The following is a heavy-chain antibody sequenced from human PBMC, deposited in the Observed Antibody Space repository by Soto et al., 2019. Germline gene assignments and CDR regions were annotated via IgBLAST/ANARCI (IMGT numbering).Heavy chain of an antibody. V-gene: IGHV3-30-3*01. J-gene: IGHJ6*02. CDR3: ARGTIVHYCYDGMDV. CDR2: MSYDGSNR. D-gene: IGHD3-9*01. Sequence: QVQLVESGGGVVQPGRSLRLSCAASGFTFSSYAMHWVRQAPGKGLEWVAAMSYDGSNRYYADFVKGRFTISRDNSKNTLYLQMNGLRADDTAVYYCARGTIVHYCYDGMDVWGQGTTVTVSS. CDR1: GFTFSSYA.